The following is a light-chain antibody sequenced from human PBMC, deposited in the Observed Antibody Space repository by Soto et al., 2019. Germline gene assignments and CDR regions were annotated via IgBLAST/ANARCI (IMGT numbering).Light chain of an antibody. V-gene: IGKV3-20*01. CDR3: QHYVERSPIT. Sequence: EIMLTQSPGTLSFYPGERATLTCRASQSVSSRLAWYQQKPGQAPRLLISGASSRATGIPDRFSGSGPGTDFTLTISRLEPEDFALYYCQHYVERSPITFGQGTRLEI. CDR2: GAS. J-gene: IGKJ5*01. CDR1: QSVSSR.